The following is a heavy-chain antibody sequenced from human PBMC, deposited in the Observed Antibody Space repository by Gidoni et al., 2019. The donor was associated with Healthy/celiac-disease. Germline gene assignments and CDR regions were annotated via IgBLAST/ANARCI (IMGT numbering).Heavy chain of an antibody. CDR1: GFTFSRYG. CDR2: ISYDGSNK. Sequence: QVQLVESGGGVVQPGRSLRLSCAASGFTFSRYGMHWVRQAPGKGLEWVAVISYDGSNKYYADSVKGRFTISRDNSKNTLYLQMNSLRAEDTAVYYCAKDIRVDDYGDYFDYWGQGTLVTVSS. CDR3: AKDIRVDDYGDYFDY. V-gene: IGHV3-30*18. D-gene: IGHD4-17*01. J-gene: IGHJ4*02.